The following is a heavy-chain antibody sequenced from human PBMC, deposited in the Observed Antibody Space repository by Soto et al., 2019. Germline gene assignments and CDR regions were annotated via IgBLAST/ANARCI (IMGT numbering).Heavy chain of an antibody. CDR2: MYYSGRT. CDR3: ARGYRQSGYSSSWVFDY. J-gene: IGHJ4*02. Sequence: QVQLRESGPGLVKPSQTLSLTCTVSGGSINSGGYYWNWIRQHPGKGLEWIGYMYYSGRTYYIPFLRSRVIISADTSENHSSRKLSSVTAADTAVYFCARGYRQSGYSSSWVFDYWCQGTLVNVSS. CDR1: GGSINSGGYY. V-gene: IGHV4-31*03. D-gene: IGHD6-13*01.